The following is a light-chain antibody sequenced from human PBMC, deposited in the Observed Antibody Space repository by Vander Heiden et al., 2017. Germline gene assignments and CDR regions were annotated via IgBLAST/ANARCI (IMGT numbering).Light chain of an antibody. V-gene: IGKV1-5*03. CDR2: KAS. Sequence: DIQMTQSPSTLSASVGDRVTITCRASQSISSWLAWYQQKPGKAPKLLIYKASSLESGVPSRFSGSGSGTEFTLTISSLQPDDFATYYCQQDNSYSHTFGQWTKLEIK. CDR3: QQDNSYSHT. CDR1: QSISSW. J-gene: IGKJ2*01.